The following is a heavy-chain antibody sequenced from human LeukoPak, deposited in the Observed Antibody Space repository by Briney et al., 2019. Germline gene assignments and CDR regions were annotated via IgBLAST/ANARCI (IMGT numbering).Heavy chain of an antibody. CDR3: ARDLGIAAANPNSPFDY. D-gene: IGHD6-13*01. Sequence: SETLSLTCTVSGGSISSSSYYWGWVRQPPGRGLEWLGSIYYSASTYYNPSLNSRVTISVATSKHQFSLKLSSVTAADSAVYYCARDLGIAAANPNSPFDYWGQGTLVTVSS. J-gene: IGHJ4*02. CDR2: IYYSAST. V-gene: IGHV4-39*07. CDR1: GGSISSSSYY.